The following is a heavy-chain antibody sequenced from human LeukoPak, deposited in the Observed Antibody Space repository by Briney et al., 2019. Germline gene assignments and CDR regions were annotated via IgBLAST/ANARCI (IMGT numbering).Heavy chain of an antibody. CDR2: INHGGST. CDR3: ARGGYTSSFDY. CDR1: GGSFSGYS. Sequence: PSETLSLTCAAYGGSFSGYSWSWIRQPPGKGLEWIGEINHGGSTNDNPSLRSRVIVSVDTSKNQFSLKLSSVTAADTAVYYCARGGYTSSFDYWGQGTLVTVSS. J-gene: IGHJ4*02. V-gene: IGHV4-34*01. D-gene: IGHD6-13*01.